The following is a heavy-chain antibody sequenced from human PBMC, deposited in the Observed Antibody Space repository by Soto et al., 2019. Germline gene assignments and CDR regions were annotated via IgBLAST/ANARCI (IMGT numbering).Heavy chain of an antibody. J-gene: IGHJ4*02. Sequence: GASVKVSCKASGGTLSSYALSWGRQAPGQGLEWMGGIIPIFGTANYAQKFQGRVTITADESTSTAYMELSSLRSEDTAVYYCARHRRRDGGNSFLLWYFDYWGQGTLVTVSS. CDR1: GGTLSSYA. V-gene: IGHV1-69*13. CDR2: IIPIFGTA. D-gene: IGHD2-21*01. CDR3: ARHRRRDGGNSFLLWYFDY.